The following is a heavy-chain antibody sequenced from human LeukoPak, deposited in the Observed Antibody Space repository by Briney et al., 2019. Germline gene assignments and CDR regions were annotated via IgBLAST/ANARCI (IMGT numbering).Heavy chain of an antibody. V-gene: IGHV5-51*01. CDR3: ARQGAYDFWSGLPKLGWFDP. J-gene: IGHJ5*02. D-gene: IGHD3-3*01. CDR2: IYPSDSTT. Sequence: GESLKISCKGSGYSFTNYWIAWVRQMPGKGLEWMAIIYPSDSTTTYSPSFQGQVTISVDKSISTVYLQWSSLQASDTAMYYCARQGAYDFWSGLPKLGWFDPWGQGTLVTVSS. CDR1: GYSFTNYW.